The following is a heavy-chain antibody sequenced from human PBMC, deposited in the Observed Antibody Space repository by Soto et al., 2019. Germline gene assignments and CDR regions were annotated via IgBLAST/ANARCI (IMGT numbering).Heavy chain of an antibody. V-gene: IGHV3-30-3*01. Sequence: PGGSLRLSCAASGFTFSSYAMHWVRQAPGKGLEWVAVISYDGSNKYYADSVKGRFTISRDNSKNTLYLQMNSLRAEDTAVYYCARETGLRDGKPYYYCGMDVWGQGTTVTVSS. CDR1: GFTFSSYA. CDR2: ISYDGSNK. CDR3: ARETGLRDGKPYYYCGMDV. J-gene: IGHJ6*02.